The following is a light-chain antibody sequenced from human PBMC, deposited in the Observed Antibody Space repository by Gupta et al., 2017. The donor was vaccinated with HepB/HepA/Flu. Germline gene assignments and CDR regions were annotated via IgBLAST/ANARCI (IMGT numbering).Light chain of an antibody. V-gene: IGLV3-25*03. J-gene: IGLJ2*01. Sequence: SYELTQPPSLSVSRGQTASITCSGDALPTQYVYWYQQKPGQAPVLVMFKDRERPSGIPERFSGSSSGTTVTLTISGVQAEDEADYYCQASDSSGTYVVFGGGT. CDR2: KDR. CDR1: ALPTQY. CDR3: QASDSSGTYVV.